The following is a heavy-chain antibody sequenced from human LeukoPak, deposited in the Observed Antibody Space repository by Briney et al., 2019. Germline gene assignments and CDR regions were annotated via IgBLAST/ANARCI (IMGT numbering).Heavy chain of an antibody. Sequence: GESLKIAFKGSGYGFTNYLISWVRQMPGKGRGWMGRIDPSDSYTSYSPSFQGHVTISADKSISTAYLQWNSLKASDTAMYYCARAYGSGTYPEGYWGQGTLVTVSS. J-gene: IGHJ4*02. D-gene: IGHD3-10*01. CDR2: IDPSDSYT. V-gene: IGHV5-10-1*01. CDR1: GYGFTNYL. CDR3: ARAYGSGTYPEGY.